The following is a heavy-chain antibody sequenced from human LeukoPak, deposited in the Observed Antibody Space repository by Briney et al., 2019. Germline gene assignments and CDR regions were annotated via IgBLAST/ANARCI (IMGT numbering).Heavy chain of an antibody. J-gene: IGHJ1*01. V-gene: IGHV3-33*06. CDR3: AKDAQRGFDYSNSLQH. Sequence: PGRSLRLSCAASGFTFSHYGMHWVRQAPGRGLEWVAVIWSDGSNKFYADSVKGRFTISRDNSQNTVDLHMNILRAEDTAVYYCAKDAQRGFDYSNSLQHWGQGTLVTVSS. CDR2: IWSDGSNK. D-gene: IGHD4-11*01. CDR1: GFTFSHYG.